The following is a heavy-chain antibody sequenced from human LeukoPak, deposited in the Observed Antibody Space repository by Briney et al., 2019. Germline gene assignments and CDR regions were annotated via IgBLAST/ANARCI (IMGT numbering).Heavy chain of an antibody. CDR3: ARGPGIDVAGVFDY. D-gene: IGHD6-19*01. CDR2: ISGYTGRT. J-gene: IGHJ4*02. Sequence: ASVKVSCKASGFGFSSYGINWVRQAPGQRLEWMGWISGYTGRTKYLQKTRGRVTMTTDTSTNTAYMELRSLTSDDTAVYYCARGPGIDVAGVFDYWGQGSLVTVSS. CDR1: GFGFSSYG. V-gene: IGHV1-18*04.